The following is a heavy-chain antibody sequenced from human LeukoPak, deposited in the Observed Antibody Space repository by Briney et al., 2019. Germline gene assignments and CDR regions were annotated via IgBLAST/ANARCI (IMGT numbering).Heavy chain of an antibody. CDR3: AKDQAYYGSGSNFEK. CDR1: GFTFSSYS. J-gene: IGHJ4*02. Sequence: GGSLRLSCAASGFTFSSYSMNWVRQAPGKGLEWVSSISSSSSYIYYADSVKGRFTISRDNAKNSLYLQMNSLRAEDTAVYYCAKDQAYYGSGSNFEKWGQGTLVAVSS. D-gene: IGHD3-10*01. V-gene: IGHV3-21*01. CDR2: ISSSSSYI.